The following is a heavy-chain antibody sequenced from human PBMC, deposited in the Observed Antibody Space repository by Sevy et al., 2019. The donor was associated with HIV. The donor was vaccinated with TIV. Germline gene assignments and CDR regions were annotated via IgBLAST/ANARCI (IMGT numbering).Heavy chain of an antibody. V-gene: IGHV4-39*01. Sequence: SETRSLTCTVSGGSISSSSYYWGWIRQPPGKGLEWIGSIYYSGSTYYNPSLKSRVTISVDTSKNQFSLKLSSVTAADTAVYYCARHTGRWIAAAGTGEYYFDYWGQGTLVTVSS. J-gene: IGHJ4*02. D-gene: IGHD6-13*01. CDR2: IYYSGST. CDR3: ARHTGRWIAAAGTGEYYFDY. CDR1: GGSISSSSYY.